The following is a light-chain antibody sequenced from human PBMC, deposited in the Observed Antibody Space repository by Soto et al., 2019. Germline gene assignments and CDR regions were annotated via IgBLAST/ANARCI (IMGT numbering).Light chain of an antibody. J-gene: IGKJ2*01. Sequence: DIQMTQSPSSVSASVGDRVTITCRASQSITGYLNWYQQKPGKAPKLLIYAASSLQSGVPSRFSGSGSGTDFTLTISSLQRDDFATYFCQQSLGIPYTFGQGTRLETK. V-gene: IGKV1-39*01. CDR2: AAS. CDR1: QSITGY. CDR3: QQSLGIPYT.